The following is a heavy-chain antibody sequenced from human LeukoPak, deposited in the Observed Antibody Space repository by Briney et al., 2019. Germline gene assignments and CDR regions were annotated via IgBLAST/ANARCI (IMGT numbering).Heavy chain of an antibody. CDR3: ARDVFSRDPHSGGPVHD. D-gene: IGHD2-8*02. CDR2: SIPIFGRT. V-gene: IGHV1-69*05. CDR1: GGTFSSTV. J-gene: IGHJ4*02. Sequence: SVKVSCKASGGTFSSTVISWLRQAPGQGVEGMGGSIPIFGRTHYAQKFQGRVTITTDESTGTAYMELSSLRSEDTAVYYCARDVFSRDPHSGGPVHDWGQGTLVTVSS.